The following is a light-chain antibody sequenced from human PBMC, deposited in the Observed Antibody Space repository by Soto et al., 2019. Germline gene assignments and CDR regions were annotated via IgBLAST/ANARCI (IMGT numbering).Light chain of an antibody. CDR3: QQSSTTPYT. CDR2: GAS. J-gene: IGKJ2*01. CDR1: QSVSSN. V-gene: IGKV3-15*01. Sequence: IMMTQSPATLSVSPGEGATLSCRASQSVSSNLAWYQHKPGQAPRLLISGASTRATGIPARFSGSGSGTEFTLTISSLQSEDFAIYYCQQSSTTPYTFGQGTKLEIK.